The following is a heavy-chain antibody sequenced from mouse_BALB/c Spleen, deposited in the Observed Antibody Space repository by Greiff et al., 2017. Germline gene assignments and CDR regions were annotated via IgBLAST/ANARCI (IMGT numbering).Heavy chain of an antibody. D-gene: IGHD1-1*01. CDR2: IWWDDDK. V-gene: IGHV8-8*01. J-gene: IGHJ3*01. CDR1: GFSLSTSGMG. CDR3: ARTHYYGSSPPFAY. Sequence: QVTLKESGPGILQPSQTLSLTCSFSGFSLSTSGMGVGWIRQPSGKGLEWLAHIWWDDDKRYNPALKSRLTISKDTSSNQVFLKIASVDTADTATYDCARTHYYGSSPPFAYWGQGTLVTVSA.